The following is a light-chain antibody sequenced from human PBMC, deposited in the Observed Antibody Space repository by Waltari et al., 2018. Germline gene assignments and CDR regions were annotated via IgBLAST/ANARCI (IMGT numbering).Light chain of an antibody. CDR1: NNDIGYFNF. V-gene: IGLV2-14*01. Sequence: QHALTQPAPGSGFLGPSIPIPATGTNNDIGYFNFVSGYQPHPGKSPTLMIFDVTSWASGVSHRFSGSKSGNTASLSISGLQPEDEADYFCASYTSTNTVVFGGGTRVTVL. J-gene: IGLJ2*01. CDR3: ASYTSTNTVV. CDR2: DVT.